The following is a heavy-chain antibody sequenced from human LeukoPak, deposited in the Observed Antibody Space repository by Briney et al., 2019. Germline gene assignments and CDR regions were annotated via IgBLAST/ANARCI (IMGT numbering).Heavy chain of an antibody. CDR1: GFTFSSYA. V-gene: IGHV3-23*01. CDR3: ANLCISSDCVPTFDY. J-gene: IGHJ4*02. Sequence: GGSLRPSCAASGFTFSSYAMSWVRQAPGKGLKWVSAISSSGGSTYYADSVKGRFTISRDNSKNTLYLQMNSLRAEDTAVYYCANLCISSDCVPTFDYWGQGTRVTVSS. CDR2: ISSSGGST. D-gene: IGHD2-2*01.